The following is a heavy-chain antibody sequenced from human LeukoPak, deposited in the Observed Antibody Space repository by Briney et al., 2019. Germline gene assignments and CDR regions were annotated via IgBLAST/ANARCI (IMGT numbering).Heavy chain of an antibody. CDR2: IKQDGSEE. V-gene: IGHV3-7*01. D-gene: IGHD4/OR15-4a*01. CDR1: GFTFSSYW. Sequence: GGSLRLSCAAAGFTFSSYWMSWVRQAPGKGLEWVANIKQDGSEEYYVDSVKGRFTISRDNAKNSLYLQMNSLRAEDTAVYYCARRAGAYSHPYDYWGQGTLVTVS. J-gene: IGHJ4*02. CDR3: ARRAGAYSHPYDY.